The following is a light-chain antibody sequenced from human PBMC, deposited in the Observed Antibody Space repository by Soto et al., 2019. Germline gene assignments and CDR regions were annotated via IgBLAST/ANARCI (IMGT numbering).Light chain of an antibody. V-gene: IGLV1-40*01. CDR1: SSNIVAGYD. CDR3: QSYDSTLSARYV. J-gene: IGLJ1*01. CDR2: GNI. Sequence: QSVLTHPPSVSGAPGQRVTISCTWISSNIVAGYDVHWYQQRPGTAPKLLIFGNINRPSGVPDRFSGSKSCTSASLAITGLQAEDEGDYYCQSYDSTLSARYVFGTGTKVTVL.